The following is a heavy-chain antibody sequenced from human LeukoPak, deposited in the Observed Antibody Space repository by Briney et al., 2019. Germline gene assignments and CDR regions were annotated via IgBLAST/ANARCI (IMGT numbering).Heavy chain of an antibody. J-gene: IGHJ6*03. CDR1: GGTFSSYA. CDR3: ARAGSIGSPTMGYCYMDV. V-gene: IGHV1-69*05. D-gene: IGHD3-10*01. Sequence: SSVKVSCKASGGTFSSYAISWVRQAHGQGLEWMGGIIPIFGTANYAQKFQGRVTITTDESTSTAYMELGSLRSEDTAVYYCARAGSIGSPTMGYCYMDVWGKETTVTVSS. CDR2: IIPIFGTA.